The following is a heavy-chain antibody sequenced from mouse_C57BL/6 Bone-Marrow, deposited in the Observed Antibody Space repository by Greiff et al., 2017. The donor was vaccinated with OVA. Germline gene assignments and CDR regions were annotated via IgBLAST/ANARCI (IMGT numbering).Heavy chain of an antibody. D-gene: IGHD2-1*01. Sequence: EVQRVESGGGLVQPKGSLKLSCAASGFSFNTYAMNWVRQAPGKGLEWVARIRSKSNNYATYYADSVKDRFTISRDDSESMLYLQMNNLKTEDTAMYYCVRPSLYYGNYAMDYWGQGTSVTVSS. J-gene: IGHJ4*01. CDR2: IRSKSNNYAT. CDR3: VRPSLYYGNYAMDY. V-gene: IGHV10-1*01. CDR1: GFSFNTYA.